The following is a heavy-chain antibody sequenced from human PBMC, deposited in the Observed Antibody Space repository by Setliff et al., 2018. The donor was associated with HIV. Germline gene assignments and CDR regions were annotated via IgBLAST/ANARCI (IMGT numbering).Heavy chain of an antibody. Sequence: PSETLSLTCTVSGGSISSGDYYWSWIRQPPGKGLEWIGYIYYTGSTYYNPSLKSRVTISVDTSKNQFSLKLSSVTPADTAVYYCARRVVITTGSYYFDYWGQGTLVTVSS. CDR2: IYYTGST. D-gene: IGHD3-22*01. V-gene: IGHV4-30-4*08. CDR1: GGSISSGDYY. J-gene: IGHJ4*02. CDR3: ARRVVITTGSYYFDY.